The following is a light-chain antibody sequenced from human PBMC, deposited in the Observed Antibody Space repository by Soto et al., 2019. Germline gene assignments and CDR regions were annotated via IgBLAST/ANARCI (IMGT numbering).Light chain of an antibody. J-gene: IGLJ3*02. V-gene: IGLV4-69*01. CDR1: SGHSSYG. CDR2: LNSDGSH. CDR3: QTWATGIWV. Sequence: QPVLTQSPSASAPLGASVKLTCTLSSGHSSYGIAWHQQQAEKGPRFLLKLNSDGSHSKGDGVPDRFSGSSSGAERYLTISSLQSDDEADYYCQTWATGIWVFGGGTKLTVL.